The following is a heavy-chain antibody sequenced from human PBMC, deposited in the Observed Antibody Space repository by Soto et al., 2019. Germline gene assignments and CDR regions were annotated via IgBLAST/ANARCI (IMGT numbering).Heavy chain of an antibody. CDR3: ARDTNYDFWSGYYTGIDY. D-gene: IGHD3-3*01. V-gene: IGHV1-18*01. Sequence: EASVKVSCKASGYTFTSYGISWVRPAPGQGLEWMGWISAYNGNTNYAQKLQGRVTMTTDTSTSTAYMELRSLRSDDTAVYYCARDTNYDFWSGYYTGIDYWGQGTLVTVSS. CDR2: ISAYNGNT. J-gene: IGHJ4*02. CDR1: GYTFTSYG.